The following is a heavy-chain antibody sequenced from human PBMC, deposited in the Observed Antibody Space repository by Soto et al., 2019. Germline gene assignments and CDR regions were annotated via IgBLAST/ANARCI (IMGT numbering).Heavy chain of an antibody. Sequence: QVQLVESGGGVVQPGRSLRLSCAASGFTFSSYGMHWVRQAPGKGLEWVAVISYDGSNKYYADSVKGRFTISRDNSKNTLYLQMNSLRAEDTAVYYCAKDSSSSSSYYGMDVWGQGTTVTVSS. V-gene: IGHV3-30*18. CDR3: AKDSSSSSSYYGMDV. CDR1: GFTFSSYG. J-gene: IGHJ6*02. D-gene: IGHD6-6*01. CDR2: ISYDGSNK.